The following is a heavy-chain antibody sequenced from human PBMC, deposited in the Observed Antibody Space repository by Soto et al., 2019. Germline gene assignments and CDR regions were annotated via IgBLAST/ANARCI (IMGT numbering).Heavy chain of an antibody. J-gene: IGHJ3*02. Sequence: QVQLVQSGAEVKKPGSSVKVSCKASGGTFSSYTISWVRQAPGQGLEWMGRIIPILGIANYAQKFQGRVTITADQPTSTAYMELSSLRSEDTAVYYCAKRYDSSGDDAFDIWGQGTMVTVSS. CDR1: GGTFSSYT. V-gene: IGHV1-69*02. D-gene: IGHD3-22*01. CDR3: AKRYDSSGDDAFDI. CDR2: IIPILGIA.